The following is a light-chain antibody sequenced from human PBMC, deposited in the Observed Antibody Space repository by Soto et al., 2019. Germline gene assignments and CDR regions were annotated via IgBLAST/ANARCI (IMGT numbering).Light chain of an antibody. J-gene: IGLJ1*01. CDR2: RNN. CDR1: SSNIGSNY. CDR3: AAWDDSLSGSYV. V-gene: IGLV1-47*01. Sequence: QSVLTQPPSASGTPGQRVTISCSGSSSNIGSNYVYWYQQLPGTAPKVLIYRNNQRPSGVPDRFSGSKSDTSASLAISGLRSEDEADYYCAAWDDSLSGSYVFGKGTKVTVL.